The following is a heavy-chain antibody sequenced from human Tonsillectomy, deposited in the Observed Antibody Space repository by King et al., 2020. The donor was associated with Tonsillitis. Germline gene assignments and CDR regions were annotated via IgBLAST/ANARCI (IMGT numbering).Heavy chain of an antibody. J-gene: IGHJ6*02. V-gene: IGHV4-34*01. CDR2: INHSGST. Sequence: VQLQQWGAGLLKPSETLSLTCAVYGGSFSGYYWSWIRQPPGKGLEWIGEINHSGSTNYNPSLKSRGTVSVDTSKNQFSLKLSCVAAADTAVYYCARGRSGYRYYYYGMDVCGQGATVTVSS. CDR1: GGSFSGYY. CDR3: ARGRSGYRYYYYGMDV. D-gene: IGHD3-22*01.